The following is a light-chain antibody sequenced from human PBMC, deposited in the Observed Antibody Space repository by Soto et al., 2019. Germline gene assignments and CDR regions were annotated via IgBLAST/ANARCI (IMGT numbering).Light chain of an antibody. Sequence: IQMTQSPSSLSASVGDRVTITCRTSQGIRSDLGWYQQKPGKAPKSLIYGASNLHSGVPSRFSGSGSGTDFTLTISSLQPEDFATYYCLQDYTYPWTFGQGTKVEIK. CDR3: LQDYTYPWT. V-gene: IGKV1-6*01. CDR1: QGIRSD. J-gene: IGKJ1*01. CDR2: GAS.